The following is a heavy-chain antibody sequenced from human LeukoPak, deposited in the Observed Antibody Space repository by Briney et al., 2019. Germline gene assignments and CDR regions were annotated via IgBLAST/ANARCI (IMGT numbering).Heavy chain of an antibody. J-gene: IGHJ6*03. V-gene: IGHV1-2*02. D-gene: IGHD5-12*01. CDR2: INPNSGGT. CDR3: ARANGGYSGYDLSSYYYMDV. CDR1: GYTFTSYG. Sequence: ASVKVSCKASGYTFTSYGISWVRQAPGQGLEWMGWINPNSGGTNYAQKFQGGVTMTRDTSISTAYMELSRLRSDDTAVYYCARANGGYSGYDLSSYYYMDVWGKGTTVTVSS.